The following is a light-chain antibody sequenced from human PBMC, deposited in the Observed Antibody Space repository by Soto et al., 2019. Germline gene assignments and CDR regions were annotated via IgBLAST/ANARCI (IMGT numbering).Light chain of an antibody. CDR2: MVS. Sequence: QSVLTQPASVSGSPGQSMTISCTGTSSDVGNYNYVSWYQQYPGRVPKLLIYMVSNRASGVSNRFSGSKSGNTASLTISGLQAEDEADYFCTSPTPGSLYVFGTGTKVTVL. CDR1: SSDVGNYNY. CDR3: TSPTPGSLYV. J-gene: IGLJ1*01. V-gene: IGLV2-14*01.